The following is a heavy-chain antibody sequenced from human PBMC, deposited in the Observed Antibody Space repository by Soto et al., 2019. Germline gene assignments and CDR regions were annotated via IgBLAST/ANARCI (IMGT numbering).Heavy chain of an antibody. D-gene: IGHD4-17*01. CDR1: GDSISSSY. CDR2: INHSGTT. V-gene: IGHV4-59*01. J-gene: IGHJ6*02. Sequence: PSETLSLTCTVSGDSISSSYWSWIRQPPGKGLEWIGYINHSGTTNYNPSLKSRVTISVDTSKNQFSLKLNSVTAADTAVYYCARDRLRRYGMDVWGQGTAVTVSS. CDR3: ARDRLRRYGMDV.